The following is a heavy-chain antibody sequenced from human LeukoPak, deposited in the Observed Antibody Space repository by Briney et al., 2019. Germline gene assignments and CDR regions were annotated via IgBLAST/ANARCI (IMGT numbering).Heavy chain of an antibody. Sequence: PSETLSLTCTVSGGSISSSSYYWGWIRQPPGKGLEWIGSIYYSGSTYYNPSLKSRVTISVDTSKNQFSLKLSSVTAADTAVYYCASPSTTIFGVVTDSAFDYWGQGTLVTVSS. CDR2: IYYSGST. CDR1: GGSISSSSYY. J-gene: IGHJ4*02. CDR3: ASPSTTIFGVVTDSAFDY. V-gene: IGHV4-39*01. D-gene: IGHD3-3*01.